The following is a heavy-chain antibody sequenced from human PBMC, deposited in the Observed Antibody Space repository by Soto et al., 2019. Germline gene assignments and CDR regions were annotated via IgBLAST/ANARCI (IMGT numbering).Heavy chain of an antibody. D-gene: IGHD2-21*01. J-gene: IGHJ4*02. V-gene: IGHV3-23*01. CDR2: IGNSGGGT. CDR3: VKDVWDY. Sequence: GGSLRLSCAASGFTFSGYTMNWVRQAPGKGLEWVEVIGNSGGGTHYADSVKGRFTISRDNSKNTLYLQMESLRAEDTAVYYCVKDVWDYWGQGVLVTVSS. CDR1: GFTFSGYT.